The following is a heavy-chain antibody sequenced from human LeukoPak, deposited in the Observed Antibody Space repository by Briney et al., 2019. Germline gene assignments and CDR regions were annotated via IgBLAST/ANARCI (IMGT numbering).Heavy chain of an antibody. V-gene: IGHV5-10-1*01. D-gene: IGHD6-19*01. CDR1: GYGFTSYW. CDR2: IDPSDSYT. J-gene: IGHJ2*01. Sequence: GESLKLSCKGSGYGFTSYWIRWVRQMPGKGLEWVGRIDPSDSYTTYSPSFPGHVTISADKSISTAYLQWSSLKASDTAMYYCAAYSSGWYVRYFDLWGRGTLVTVSS. CDR3: AAYSSGWYVRYFDL.